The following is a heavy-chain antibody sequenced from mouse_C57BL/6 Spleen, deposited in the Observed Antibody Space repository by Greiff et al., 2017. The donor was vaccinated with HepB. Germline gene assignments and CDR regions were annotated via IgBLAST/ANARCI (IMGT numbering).Heavy chain of an antibody. Sequence: VQLQQPGAELVMPGASVKLSCKASGYTFTSYWMHWVKQRPGQGLEWIGEIDPSDSYTNYNQKFKGKSTLTVDKSSSTAYMQLSSLTSEDSAVYYCARSMVTTAFAYWGQGTLVTVSP. CDR1: GYTFTSYW. V-gene: IGHV1-69*01. J-gene: IGHJ3*01. CDR3: ARSMVTTAFAY. D-gene: IGHD2-2*01. CDR2: IDPSDSYT.